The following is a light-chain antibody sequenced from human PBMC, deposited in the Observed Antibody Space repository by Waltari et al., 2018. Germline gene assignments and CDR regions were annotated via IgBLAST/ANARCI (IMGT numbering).Light chain of an antibody. V-gene: IGLV1-40*01. Sequence: QSVLTQPPSVSGAPGQRVTISCTGSSSNIGTPYDVHWYQQLPGAPPKLLICANSTRPSGVPDRFSGSRSGTAASLAITGLQAEDEADYYCQSYDNSLRGVVFGGGTKLAVL. J-gene: IGLJ2*01. CDR2: ANS. CDR3: QSYDNSLRGVV. CDR1: SSNIGTPYD.